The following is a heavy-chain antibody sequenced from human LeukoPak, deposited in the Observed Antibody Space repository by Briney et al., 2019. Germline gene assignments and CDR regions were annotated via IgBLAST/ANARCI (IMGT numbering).Heavy chain of an antibody. V-gene: IGHV3-30*07. CDR1: GFTFSSYA. CDR3: ARSYTVVTENDAFDI. D-gene: IGHD4-23*01. Sequence: PGRSLRLSCAASGFTFSSYAMHWVRQAPGKGLEWVAVISYDGSNKYYADSVKGRFTISRDNSKNTLYLQMNSLRAEDTAVYYCARSYTVVTENDAFDIWGQGTMVTVSS. CDR2: ISYDGSNK. J-gene: IGHJ3*02.